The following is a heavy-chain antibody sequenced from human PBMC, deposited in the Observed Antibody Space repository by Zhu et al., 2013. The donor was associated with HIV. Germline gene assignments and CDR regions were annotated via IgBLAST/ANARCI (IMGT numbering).Heavy chain of an antibody. CDR2: ISAYDGNT. Sequence: QVQLVQSGAEVKKSGASVKVSCKASGYTFTNYGINWVRQAPGQGLEWMGWISAYDGNTDYTLKLQGRVTMTTDTSTTTAYMELKSLRSDDTAVYYCARDYCRGANCLSRSGVTKNPFDHWGQGTLVTVSS. D-gene: IGHD2-15*01. CDR1: GYTFTNYG. CDR3: ARDYCRGANCLSRSGVTKNPFDH. J-gene: IGHJ4*02. V-gene: IGHV1-18*01.